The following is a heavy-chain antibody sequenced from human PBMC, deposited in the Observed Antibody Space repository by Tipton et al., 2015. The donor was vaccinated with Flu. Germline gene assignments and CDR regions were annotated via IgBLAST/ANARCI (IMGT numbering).Heavy chain of an antibody. D-gene: IGHD3-22*01. V-gene: IGHV1-69*01. CDR3: ARPYSSTGDSSGYYYNY. CDR2: IIPIFGTV. J-gene: IGHJ4*02. CDR1: GGTFSNYA. Sequence: QLVQSGAEVKKPGSSVKVSCKASGGTFSNYAISWVRQAPGQGLEWMGGIIPIFGTVNYAQKFQGRVTITADESTSTAYMELSSLRSEDTAVYYCARPYSSTGDSSGYYYNYWGQGTLVTVSS.